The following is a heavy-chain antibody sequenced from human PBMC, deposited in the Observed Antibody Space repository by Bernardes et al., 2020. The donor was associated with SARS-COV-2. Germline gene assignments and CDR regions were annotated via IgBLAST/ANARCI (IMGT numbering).Heavy chain of an antibody. D-gene: IGHD2-21*01. CDR2: INENGRTT. V-gene: IGHV3-74*01. CDR1: GFTFSNFW. Sequence: GGSLRLSCAASGFTFSNFWMHWVRQVPGKGLVWVSRINENGRTTNYADSVKGRFTISRDNAKNKLYLQMKSLRADDTAVYYCARDFGGNSDYWGQGTLVTVSS. J-gene: IGHJ4*02. CDR3: ARDFGGNSDY.